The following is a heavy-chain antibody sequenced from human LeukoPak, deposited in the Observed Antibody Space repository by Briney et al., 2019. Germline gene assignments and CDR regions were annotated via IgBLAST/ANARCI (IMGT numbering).Heavy chain of an antibody. V-gene: IGHV4-4*02. J-gene: IGHJ4*02. D-gene: IGHD2-8*01. CDR1: GGSISNTNW. CDR2: ISLTGLT. CDR3: SRENGAFSPFGY. Sequence: SGTLSLTCGVSGGSISNTNWWSWVRQPPGQGLEWIGEISLTGLTHYNPSLESRATVSLDKSKNQLSLNLTSVTAADTAVYYCSRENGAFSPFGYWGQGTLVTVLS.